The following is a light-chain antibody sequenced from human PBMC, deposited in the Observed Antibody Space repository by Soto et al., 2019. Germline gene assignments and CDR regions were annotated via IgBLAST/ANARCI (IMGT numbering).Light chain of an antibody. Sequence: DIQMTQSPSTLSGSVGDRVTITCRASQTISSWLAWYQQKPGKAPKLLIYKASTLKSGVPSRFSGSGSGTEFTLNISSLQHDDFATYYCQQYNSYSEAFGQGTKVEL. CDR3: QQYNSYSEA. V-gene: IGKV1-5*03. CDR1: QTISSW. CDR2: KAS. J-gene: IGKJ1*01.